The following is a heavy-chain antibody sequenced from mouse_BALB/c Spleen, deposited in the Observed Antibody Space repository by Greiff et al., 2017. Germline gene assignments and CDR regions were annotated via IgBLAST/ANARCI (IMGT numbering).Heavy chain of an antibody. CDR1: GYTFTSYW. CDR2: INPSTGYT. D-gene: IGHD2-10*02. V-gene: IGHV1-7*01. Sequence: QVQLQQSGAELAKPGASVKMSCKASGYTFTSYWMHWVKQRPGQGLEWIGYINPSTGYTEYNQKFKDKATLTADKSSSTAYMQLSSLTSEDSAVYYCARSKYGNLFDYWGQGTTLTVSS. CDR3: ARSKYGNLFDY. J-gene: IGHJ2*01.